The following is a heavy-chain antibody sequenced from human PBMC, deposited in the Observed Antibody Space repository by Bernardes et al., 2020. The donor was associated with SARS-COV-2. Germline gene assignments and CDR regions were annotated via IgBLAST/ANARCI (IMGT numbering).Heavy chain of an antibody. V-gene: IGHV4-34*01. CDR1: GGSLRGNY. Sequence: ETLSLTCTVSGGSLRGNYWTWIRQPPGKGLEWIGEVDHTGDTSYNASLKSRVIISAATSENQFSLRMTSVTAADTAMYYCARVSMKYQLPRHFDLWGQGILVTVSS. CDR3: ARVSMKYQLPRHFDL. CDR2: VDHTGDT. D-gene: IGHD2-2*01. J-gene: IGHJ4*02.